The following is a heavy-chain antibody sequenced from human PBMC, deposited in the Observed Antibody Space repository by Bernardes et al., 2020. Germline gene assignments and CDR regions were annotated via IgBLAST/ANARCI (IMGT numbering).Heavy chain of an antibody. CDR1: GYTFTSYG. V-gene: IGHV1-18*01. J-gene: IGHJ6*04. D-gene: IGHD3-3*01. CDR3: ARVSDPFFGVVMAMDV. Sequence: ASVKVSCKASGYTFTSYGISWVRQAPGQGLEWMGWISAYNGNTNYAQKLQGRVTMTTDTSTSTAYMELRSLRSDDTAVYYCARVSDPFFGVVMAMDVWGKGTTVTVSS. CDR2: ISAYNGNT.